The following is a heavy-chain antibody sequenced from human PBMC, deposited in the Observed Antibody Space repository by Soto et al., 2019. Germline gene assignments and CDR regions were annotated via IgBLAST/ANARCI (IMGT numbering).Heavy chain of an antibody. CDR1: GDSVSSNSAA. V-gene: IGHV6-1*01. CDR2: TYYRSKWYN. D-gene: IGHD2-15*01. Sequence: SPTLSLTCDISGDSVSSNSAAWNWIRQSPSRGLEWLGRTYYRSKWYNDYAVSVKSRITINPDTSKNQFSLQLNSVTPEDTAVYYCARDSHIVVVVAATIDYYYYGMDVWGQGTTVTVSS. J-gene: IGHJ6*02. CDR3: ARDSHIVVVVAATIDYYYYGMDV.